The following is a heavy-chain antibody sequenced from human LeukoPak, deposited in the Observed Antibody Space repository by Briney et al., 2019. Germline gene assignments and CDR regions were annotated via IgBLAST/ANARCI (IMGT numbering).Heavy chain of an antibody. Sequence: PGGSLRLSCAASGFTFDDYAMHWVRQAPGKGLVWVSRINSDGSSTSYADSVKGRFTISRDNAKNTLYLQMNSLRAEDTAVYYCARDSYYYYYMDVWGKGTTVTVSS. CDR2: INSDGSST. CDR1: GFTFDDYA. V-gene: IGHV3-74*01. CDR3: ARDSYYYYYMDV. J-gene: IGHJ6*03.